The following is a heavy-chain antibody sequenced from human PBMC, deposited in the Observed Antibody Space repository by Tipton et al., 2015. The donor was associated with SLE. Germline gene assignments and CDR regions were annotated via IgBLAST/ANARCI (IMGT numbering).Heavy chain of an antibody. CDR3: ARGKSTFNWFDP. CDR1: GGSISSYY. V-gene: IGHV4-59*01. CDR2: IYYSGST. J-gene: IGHJ5*02. Sequence: TLSLTCTVSGGSISSYYWSWIRQPPGKGLEWIGYIYYSGSTKYNPSLKSRVTISVDTSKNQLSLKLGSVTAADTAVYYCARGKSTFNWFDPWGQGTLVTVSS.